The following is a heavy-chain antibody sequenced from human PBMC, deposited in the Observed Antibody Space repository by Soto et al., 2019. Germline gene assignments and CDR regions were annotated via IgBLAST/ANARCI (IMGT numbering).Heavy chain of an antibody. CDR1: GHTFTGYY. CDR2: INPNSGGT. D-gene: IGHD3-22*01. Sequence: ASVKVSCKASGHTFTGYYMHWVRQAPGQGLEWMRWINPNSGGTNYAQKFQGRVTMTRDTSISTAYMELSRLRSDDTAVYYCARRMRPEYYYDSIGYWWLGPWDYGTLVTVSS. V-gene: IGHV1-2*02. J-gene: IGHJ5*02. CDR3: ARRMRPEYYYDSIGYWWLGP.